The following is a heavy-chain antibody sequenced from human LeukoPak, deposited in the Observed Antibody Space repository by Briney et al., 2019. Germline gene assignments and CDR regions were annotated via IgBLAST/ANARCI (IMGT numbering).Heavy chain of an antibody. Sequence: PSETLSLTCTVSGGSITNYYWSWIRQPPGKGLEWIGSIYHSGSTYYNPSLKSRVTISVDTSKNQFSLKLSSVTAADTAVYYCARQTGSGLFILPGGQGTLVTVSS. CDR3: ARQTGSGLFILP. D-gene: IGHD3/OR15-3a*01. V-gene: IGHV4-59*04. CDR1: GGSITNYY. J-gene: IGHJ4*02. CDR2: IYHSGST.